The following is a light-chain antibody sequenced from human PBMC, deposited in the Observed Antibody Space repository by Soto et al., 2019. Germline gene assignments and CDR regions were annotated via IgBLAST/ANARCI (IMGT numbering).Light chain of an antibody. Sequence: EIVMTQSPATLSVSPGERATLSYRASQSVSSNLAWYQQKPGQAPRLLIYGASTRATGIPARFSGSGSGTEFTLTISSLQSEDFAVYYCQHYGDSSWTVGQGTKVDIK. J-gene: IGKJ1*01. V-gene: IGKV3-15*01. CDR1: QSVSSN. CDR2: GAS. CDR3: QHYGDSSWT.